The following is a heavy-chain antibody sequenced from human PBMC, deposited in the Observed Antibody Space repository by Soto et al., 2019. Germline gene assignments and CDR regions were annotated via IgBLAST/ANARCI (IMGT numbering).Heavy chain of an antibody. CDR3: ARDAPYNWKYLDY. J-gene: IGHJ4*02. Sequence: SVKVSCKASGGTFSSYAISWVRQAPGQGLEWLGGIIPIFGTANYAQKFQDRDTITADKSTSTAYMELSSLRSEDTAVYYCARDAPYNWKYLDYWGQGTLVTVSS. CDR1: GGTFSSYA. V-gene: IGHV1-69*06. CDR2: IIPIFGTA. D-gene: IGHD1-20*01.